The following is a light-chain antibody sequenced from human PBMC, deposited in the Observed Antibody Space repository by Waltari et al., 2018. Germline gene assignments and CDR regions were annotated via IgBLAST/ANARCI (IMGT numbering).Light chain of an antibody. J-gene: IGLJ3*02. CDR2: DVT. CDR3: CSYAGSITFWV. CDR1: SSAVGGYNY. V-gene: IGLV2-11*01. Sequence: QSALTQPRSVSGSPGQSVTISCTGTSSAVGGYNYVSWYQHPPGKAPKLIIYDVTKRPSGVPDRFSASKSDNTASLTISGLQAEDEADYYCCSYAGSITFWVFGGGTKLTVL.